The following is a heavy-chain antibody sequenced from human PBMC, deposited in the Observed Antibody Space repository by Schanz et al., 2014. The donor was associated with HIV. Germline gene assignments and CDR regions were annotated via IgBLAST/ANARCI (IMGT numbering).Heavy chain of an antibody. CDR1: GFTFSRDA. J-gene: IGHJ4*02. CDR2: ISGSGGKT. V-gene: IGHV3-23*01. Sequence: EVQLLESGGGLVQPGGSLRLSCAASGFTFSRDAMSWVRQAPGKGLEWVSTISGSGGKTYYADSVKGRFTISRDNSRNTLYLQMNSLRAEDTAVYYCAKVGRIYSTTWIDYWGQGTLVTVSS. D-gene: IGHD2-2*01. CDR3: AKVGRIYSTTWIDY.